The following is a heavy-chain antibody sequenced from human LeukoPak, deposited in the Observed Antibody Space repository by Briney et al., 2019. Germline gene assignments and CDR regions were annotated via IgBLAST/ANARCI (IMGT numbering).Heavy chain of an antibody. V-gene: IGHV4-38-2*02. CDR2: SGST. D-gene: IGHD1-7*01. CDR3: AREPGTTGDY. J-gene: IGHJ4*02. Sequence: PSETLSLTCTVSGYSISSGYYWGWIRQPPGKGLEWIGSGSTYYNPSLKSRVTISVDTSKNQFSLKLSSVTAADTAVYYCAREPGTTGDYWGQGTLVTVSS. CDR1: GYSISSGYY.